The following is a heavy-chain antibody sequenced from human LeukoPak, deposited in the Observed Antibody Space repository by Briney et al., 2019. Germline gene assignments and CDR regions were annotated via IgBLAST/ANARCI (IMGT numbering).Heavy chain of an antibody. CDR3: AREVPPRSYNPPNWFDP. CDR1: GYTFTSYY. V-gene: IGHV1-3*01. D-gene: IGHD1-14*01. J-gene: IGHJ5*02. CDR2: INAGNGNT. Sequence: ASVKVSCKASGYTFTSYYMHWVRQAPGQRLEWMGWINAGNGNTKYSQKFQGRVTITRDTSASTAYMELSSLRSEDTAVYYCAREVPPRSYNPPNWFDPWGQGTLVTVSS.